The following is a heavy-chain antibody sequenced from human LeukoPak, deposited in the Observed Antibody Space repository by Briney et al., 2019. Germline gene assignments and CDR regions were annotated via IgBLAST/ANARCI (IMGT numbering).Heavy chain of an antibody. CDR2: IRSKTNSYAT. Sequence: GGSLRLSCAASGFTFSASAMHWVRQASGNGLEWVGRIRSKTNSYATEYAASVKGRFTISRDDSKNTAYLQMDSLRTEDTAVYYCTSTWIQLWFDYWGQGTVVTVSS. D-gene: IGHD5-18*01. V-gene: IGHV3-73*01. J-gene: IGHJ4*02. CDR3: TSTWIQLWFDY. CDR1: GFTFSASA.